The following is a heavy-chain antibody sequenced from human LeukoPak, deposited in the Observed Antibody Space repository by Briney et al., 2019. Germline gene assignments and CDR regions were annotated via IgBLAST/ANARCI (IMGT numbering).Heavy chain of an antibody. J-gene: IGHJ4*02. Sequence: TGGSLRLSCAASGFTFSSYSMTWVRQAPGKGLEWVSSISSSSSYIYYADSVKGRFTISRDNAKNSLYLQMNSLRAEDTAVYHCASLSGSYAFFWGQGTLVTVSS. CDR1: GFTFSSYS. V-gene: IGHV3-21*01. D-gene: IGHD1-26*01. CDR3: ASLSGSYAFF. CDR2: ISSSSSYI.